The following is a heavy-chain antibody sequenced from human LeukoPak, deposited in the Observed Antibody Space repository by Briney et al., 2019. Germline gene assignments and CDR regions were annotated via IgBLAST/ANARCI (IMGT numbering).Heavy chain of an antibody. CDR3: ARDPPIAVAGTGNWFDP. V-gene: IGHV1-2*02. D-gene: IGHD6-19*01. CDR1: GYTFIAYY. CDR2: INPNSGAT. Sequence: GASVKVSCKASGYTFIAYYMFWVRQAPGQGLEWMGWINPNSGATGHAQKFQGRVTMTRDTSISTSYMEVTGLRSDDTAVYYCARDPPIAVAGTGNWFDPWGQGTLVTVSS. J-gene: IGHJ5*02.